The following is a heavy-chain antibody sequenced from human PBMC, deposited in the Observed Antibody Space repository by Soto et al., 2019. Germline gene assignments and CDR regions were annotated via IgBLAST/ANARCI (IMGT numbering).Heavy chain of an antibody. J-gene: IGHJ3*02. D-gene: IGHD2-15*01. CDR3: AAELYSGGTCCSFDI. CDR1: GFAVGNSA. V-gene: IGHV1-58*01. CDR2: IVVGSGST. Sequence: SVKVSCKTSGFAVGNSAVQWVRQARGQRLEWMGWIVVGSGSTNYEQRFQKRVTITRDMSTSTVHMELSCLSSEDTAVYYCAAELYSGGTCCSFDIWGQGTMVTVSS.